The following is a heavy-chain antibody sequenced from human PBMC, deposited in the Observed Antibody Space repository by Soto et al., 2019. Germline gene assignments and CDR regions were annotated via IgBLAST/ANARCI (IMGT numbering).Heavy chain of an antibody. J-gene: IGHJ6*02. Sequence: ASVKVSCKASGYTFTSYYMHWVRQAPGQGLEWMGIINPSGGSTSYAQKFQGRVTMTRDTSTSTVYMELSSLRSEDTAVYYCARGGYYDSSGSRNYHYYGINVWGQGTTVTVSS. CDR2: INPSGGST. CDR1: GYTFTSYY. V-gene: IGHV1-46*01. D-gene: IGHD3-22*01. CDR3: ARGGYYDSSGSRNYHYYGINV.